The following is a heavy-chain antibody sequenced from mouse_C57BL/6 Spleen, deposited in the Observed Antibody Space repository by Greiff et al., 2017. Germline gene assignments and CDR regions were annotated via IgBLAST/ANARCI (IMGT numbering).Heavy chain of an antibody. V-gene: IGHV1-55*01. CDR1: GYTFTSYW. CDR3: ARGGDYYGSRSGFAY. CDR2: IYPGSGST. J-gene: IGHJ3*01. Sequence: QVQLQQPGAELVKPGASVKMSCKASGYTFTSYWITWVKQRPGQGLEWIGDIYPGSGSTNYNEKFKSKATLPVDTSSSTAYMQLSSLTSEDSAVYYCARGGDYYGSRSGFAYWGQGTLVTVSA. D-gene: IGHD1-1*01.